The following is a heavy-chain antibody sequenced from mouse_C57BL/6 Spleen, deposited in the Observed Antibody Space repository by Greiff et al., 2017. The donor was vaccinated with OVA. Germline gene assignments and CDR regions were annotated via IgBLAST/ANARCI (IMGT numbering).Heavy chain of an antibody. Sequence: EVKLMESGGGLVKPGGSLKLSCAASGFPFSDYGMHWVRQAPEKGLEWVAYISSGSSTIYYADTVKGRFTISRDNAKNTLFLQMTSLRSEDTAMYYCARENAMDYWGQGTSVTVSS. CDR1: GFPFSDYG. CDR3: ARENAMDY. J-gene: IGHJ4*01. CDR2: ISSGSSTI. V-gene: IGHV5-17*01.